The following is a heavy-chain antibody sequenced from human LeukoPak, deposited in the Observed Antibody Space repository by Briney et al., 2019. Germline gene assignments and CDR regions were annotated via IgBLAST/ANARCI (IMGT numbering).Heavy chain of an antibody. V-gene: IGHV3-23*01. Sequence: GGSLRLSCAASGFTFSGYAMSWVRQAPGKGLEWVSTLSSNSGSTYYADSVKGRFTISRDNSKNTLYLQMNSLRAEDTAVYYCAKDVGEGLVAAGPLDYWGQGTLVTVSS. CDR3: AKDVGEGLVAAGPLDY. J-gene: IGHJ4*02. D-gene: IGHD6-6*01. CDR2: LSSNSGST. CDR1: GFTFSGYA.